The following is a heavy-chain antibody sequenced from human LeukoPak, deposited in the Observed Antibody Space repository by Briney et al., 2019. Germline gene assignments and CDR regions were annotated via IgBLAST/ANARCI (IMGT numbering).Heavy chain of an antibody. J-gene: IGHJ4*02. CDR3: ARLSTYYYGSGRDY. CDR1: GGSISSYY. D-gene: IGHD3-10*01. V-gene: IGHV4-34*01. Sequence: SETLSLTCTVSGGSISSYYWSWIRQPPGKGLEWIGEINHSGSTNYNPSLKSRVTISVDTSKNQFSLKLSSVTAADTAVYYCARLSTYYYGSGRDYWGQGTLVTVSS. CDR2: INHSGST.